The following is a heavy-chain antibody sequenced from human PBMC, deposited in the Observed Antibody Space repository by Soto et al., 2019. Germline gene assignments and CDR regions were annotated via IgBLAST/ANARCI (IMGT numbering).Heavy chain of an antibody. CDR3: ARDYYGGNYAFGN. V-gene: IGHV4-34*01. Sequence: EALSLTWAVYGGSLSWYYWSWIRQPPGKGLEWIGEINHSGSTNYNPSLKSRVTISVDTSKNQFSLNLSSVTAEDTAVYYCARDYYGGNYAFGNWGQGTLVSVSS. CDR1: GGSLSWYY. D-gene: IGHD4-17*01. J-gene: IGHJ4*02. CDR2: INHSGST.